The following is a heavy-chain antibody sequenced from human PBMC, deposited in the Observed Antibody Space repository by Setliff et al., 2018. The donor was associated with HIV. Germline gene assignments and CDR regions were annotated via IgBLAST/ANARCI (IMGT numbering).Heavy chain of an antibody. CDR3: ARLGAGGSGWYSGWFDP. V-gene: IGHV1-3*01. J-gene: IGHJ5*02. CDR2: INAANGNT. D-gene: IGHD6-19*01. CDR1: GYTFTKYG. Sequence: GASVKVSCKASGYTFTKYGMHWVRQAPGQRLEWMGWINAANGNTEYSQKFQGRVTITRDTSANTAYMELSSLRSEDTAVYYCARLGAGGSGWYSGWFDPWGQGTLVTVSS.